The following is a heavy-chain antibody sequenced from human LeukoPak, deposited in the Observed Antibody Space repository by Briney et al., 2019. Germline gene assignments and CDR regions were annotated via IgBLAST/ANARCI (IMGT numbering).Heavy chain of an antibody. V-gene: IGHV1-18*01. D-gene: IGHD5-12*01. CDR3: ARGFSANDYDS. Sequence: GASVKVSCKTSGYTFTSYAISWVRQAPGQGLEWMGWISGYNGHTYSAQKFQGRLTMTTDTSTSTADMELRGLTSDDTAVFYCARGFSANDYDSWGQGTLVTVSS. CDR2: ISGYNGHT. CDR1: GYTFTSYA. J-gene: IGHJ4*02.